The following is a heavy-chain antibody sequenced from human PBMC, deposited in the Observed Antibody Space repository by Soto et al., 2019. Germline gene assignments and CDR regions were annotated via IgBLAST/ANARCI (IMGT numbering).Heavy chain of an antibody. V-gene: IGHV4-39*01. J-gene: IGHJ4*02. CDR3: ARRTRYYDILPVYYSFDY. D-gene: IGHD3-9*01. Sequence: SETLSLTCTVSGGSISSSSYYWGWIRQPPGKGLEWIGSIYYSGSTYYNPSLKSRVTISVDTSKNQFSLKLSSVTAADTAVYYFARRTRYYDILPVYYSFDYWGQGTLVTVSS. CDR2: IYYSGST. CDR1: GGSISSSSYY.